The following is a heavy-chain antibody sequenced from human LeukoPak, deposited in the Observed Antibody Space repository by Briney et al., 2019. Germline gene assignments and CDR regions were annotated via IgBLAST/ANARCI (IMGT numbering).Heavy chain of an antibody. J-gene: IGHJ4*02. CDR3: ARHMMRPVGATNYFDY. V-gene: IGHV4-4*09. CDR2: IYTSGST. CDR1: GGSIRSHY. Sequence: SETLSLTCSVSGGSIRSHYWSWIRQPPGKGLEWIGYIYTSGSTNYNPSLKSRVTISVDTSKNQFSLKLSSVTAADTAVYYCARHMMRPVGATNYFDYWGQGTLVTVSS. D-gene: IGHD1-26*01.